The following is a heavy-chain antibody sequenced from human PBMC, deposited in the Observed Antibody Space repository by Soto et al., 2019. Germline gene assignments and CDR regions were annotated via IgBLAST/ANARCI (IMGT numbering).Heavy chain of an antibody. CDR2: ISWNSGSI. V-gene: IGHV3-9*01. J-gene: IGHJ4*02. CDR3: AKDPDY. Sequence: EVQLVESGGGLVQPGRSLRLSCAASGFTFDDYAMHWVRQAPGKGLEWVSGISWNSGSIGYADSVKGRVTISRDNAKNSLYLQMNCLRAADTALYYCAKDPDYWGQGTLVTVSS. CDR1: GFTFDDYA.